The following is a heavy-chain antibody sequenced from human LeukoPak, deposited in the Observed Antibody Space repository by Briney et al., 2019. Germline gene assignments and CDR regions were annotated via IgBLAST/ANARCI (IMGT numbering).Heavy chain of an antibody. J-gene: IGHJ6*03. V-gene: IGHV3-30*02. Sequence: GGSLRLSCAASAFIFSSYGMHWVRQAPGKGLEWVAYIQYDGSNKQYADSVRGRFSISRDSSKNVLYLQMNSLRAEDTAVYYCAKDRYNNGIGCYYYYMDLWGKGTTVTISS. CDR3: AKDRYNNGIGCYYYYMDL. CDR1: AFIFSSYG. D-gene: IGHD3-16*02. CDR2: IQYDGSNK.